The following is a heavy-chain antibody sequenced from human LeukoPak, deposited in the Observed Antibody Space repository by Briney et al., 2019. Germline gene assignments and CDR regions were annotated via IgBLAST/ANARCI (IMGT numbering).Heavy chain of an antibody. CDR2: IDPSDSYT. CDR1: GYSFTSYW. D-gene: IGHD5-18*01. V-gene: IGHV5-10-1*01. J-gene: IGHJ4*02. Sequence: GESLKISCKGSGYSFTSYWINWVRQMPGKGLEWMGRIDPSDSYTNYSPSFQGHVTISADKSISTAYLQWSSLKASDTAMYYCARQFYVDTAMDTDYWGQGTLVTVSS. CDR3: ARQFYVDTAMDTDY.